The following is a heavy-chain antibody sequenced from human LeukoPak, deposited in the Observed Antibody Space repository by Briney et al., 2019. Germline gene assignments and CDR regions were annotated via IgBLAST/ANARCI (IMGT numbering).Heavy chain of an antibody. D-gene: IGHD2-15*01. CDR1: GGSISSTSYY. V-gene: IGHV4-39*01. CDR3: ARHRAYCSGSKCYSVWFDP. Sequence: SETLSLTCTVSGGSISSTSYYWGWIRQPPGKGLEWIGSMYYSGSTDHNPSLKSRVTISVDTSKNQFSLNLRSVTAADTAVYYCARHRAYCSGSKCYSVWFDPWGQGTPVTVSS. CDR2: MYYSGST. J-gene: IGHJ5*02.